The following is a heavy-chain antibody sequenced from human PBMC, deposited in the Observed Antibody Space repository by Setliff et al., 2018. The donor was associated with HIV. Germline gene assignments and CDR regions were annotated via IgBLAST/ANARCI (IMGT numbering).Heavy chain of an antibody. J-gene: IGHJ4*02. V-gene: IGHV4-59*12. CDR3: ARERDDSGDYLSLFVH. Sequence: SEILSLTCSVSGGSISNFYWSWIRQPPGKGLEWIGSIYFTGSSDNNPSLKSRVTLSVDTSKNQFSLNLRSVTAADTAVYYCARERDDSGDYLSLFVHWGQGALVTVSS. CDR2: IYFTGSS. CDR1: GGSISNFY. D-gene: IGHD4-17*01.